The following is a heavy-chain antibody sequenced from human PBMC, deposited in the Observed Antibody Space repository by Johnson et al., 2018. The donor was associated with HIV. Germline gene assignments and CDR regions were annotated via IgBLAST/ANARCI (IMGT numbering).Heavy chain of an antibody. D-gene: IGHD5-24*01. V-gene: IGHV3-30-3*01. CDR2: VSYETTNK. CDR1: GFSFSSYA. CDR3: ARELMGPDAFDI. Sequence: QVQLVESGGGVVQAGRSLRLSCAASGFSFSSYALHWVRQAPGKGLEWVAAVSYETTNKHYADSVKGRFTISRDNSKSTLILQMNGLREEDTAIYYCARELMGPDAFDIWGQGTMVTVSS. J-gene: IGHJ3*02.